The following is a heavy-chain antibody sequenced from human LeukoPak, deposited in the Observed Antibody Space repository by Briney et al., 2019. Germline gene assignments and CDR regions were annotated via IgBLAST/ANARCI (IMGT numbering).Heavy chain of an antibody. CDR2: IVVGSGNT. CDR1: GFXFTSSA. J-gene: IGHJ4*02. CDR3: AASPDYYDSSGYSYYFDY. V-gene: IGHV1-58*01. D-gene: IGHD3-22*01. Sequence: SVKVSCKASGFXFTSSAVQWVRQARGQRLEWIGWIVVGSGNTNYARKFQERVTITRDMSTSTAYMELSSLRSEDTAVYYCAASPDYYDSSGYSYYFDYWGQGTLVTVSS.